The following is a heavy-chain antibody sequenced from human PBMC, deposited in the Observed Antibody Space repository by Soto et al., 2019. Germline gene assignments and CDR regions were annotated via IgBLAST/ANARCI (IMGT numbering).Heavy chain of an antibody. Sequence: QVQLVESGGGVVQPGRSLRLSCAASGFTFSSYGMHWVRQAPGKGLEWVAVISYDGSNKYYADSVKGRFTISRDNSKNTLYLQMNSLRAEDTAVYYCAKVVGTTSGGDYWGQGTLVTVSS. J-gene: IGHJ4*02. V-gene: IGHV3-30*18. CDR2: ISYDGSNK. CDR3: AKVVGTTSGGDY. CDR1: GFTFSSYG. D-gene: IGHD1-26*01.